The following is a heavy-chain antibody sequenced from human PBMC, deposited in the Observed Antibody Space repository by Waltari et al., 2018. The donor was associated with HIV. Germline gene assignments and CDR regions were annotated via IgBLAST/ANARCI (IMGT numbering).Heavy chain of an antibody. CDR3: TRSGSIKYHFDS. Sequence: DVQLVESGGGLVQPGRSLRLSCTTSGFIFGDFALSWVRQAPGKGLEWVGFIRSKAYGGTTEYAASVKGRFTISRDDSKGVAYLQMKSLKTEDTALYYCTRSGSIKYHFDSWGQGTLVTVSS. D-gene: IGHD2-2*02. CDR1: GFIFGDFA. V-gene: IGHV3-49*04. J-gene: IGHJ4*02. CDR2: IRSKAYGGTT.